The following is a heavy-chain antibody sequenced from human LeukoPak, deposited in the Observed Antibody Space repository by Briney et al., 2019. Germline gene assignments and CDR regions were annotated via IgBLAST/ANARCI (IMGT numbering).Heavy chain of an antibody. CDR3: ARHVISGSYSFDY. CDR1: GGSFSGYY. V-gene: IGHV4-34*01. J-gene: IGHJ4*02. CDR2: INHSGST. Sequence: SETLSLTCAVYGGSFSGYYWSWIRQPPGKGLEWIGEINHSGSTNYTPSLKSRVTISVDTSKNQFSLKLSSVTAADTAVYYCARHVISGSYSFDYWGQGTLVTVSS. D-gene: IGHD1-26*01.